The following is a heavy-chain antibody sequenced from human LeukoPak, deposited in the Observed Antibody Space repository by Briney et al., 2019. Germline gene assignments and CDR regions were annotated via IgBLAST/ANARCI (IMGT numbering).Heavy chain of an antibody. V-gene: IGHV3-30*18. CDR1: GFTLTTYG. J-gene: IGHJ4*02. CDR2: ISHEAINK. CDR3: AKDRIGVAAPKAYFDY. Sequence: PGGSLRLSCAASGFTLTTYGMHWVRQAPGKGLEWVAVISHEAINKDYADSVNGRFTTSRDTAKNTVSLQMSSLRVEDTAVYYCAKDRIGVAAPKAYFDYWGQGTLVTVSS. D-gene: IGHD6-19*01.